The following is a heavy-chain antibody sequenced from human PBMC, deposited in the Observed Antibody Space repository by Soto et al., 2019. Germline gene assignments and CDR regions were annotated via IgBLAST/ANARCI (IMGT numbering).Heavy chain of an antibody. CDR3: ASGFLEWLTLDY. CDR1: GGSISSGGYY. D-gene: IGHD3-3*01. V-gene: IGHV4-30-2*01. Sequence: SSETLSLTCTVSGGSISSGGYYWSWIRQPPGKGLEWIGYIYHSGSTYYNPSLKSRVTISVDRSKNQFSLKLSSVTAADTAVYYCASGFLEWLTLDYWGQGTLVTVSS. CDR2: IYHSGST. J-gene: IGHJ4*02.